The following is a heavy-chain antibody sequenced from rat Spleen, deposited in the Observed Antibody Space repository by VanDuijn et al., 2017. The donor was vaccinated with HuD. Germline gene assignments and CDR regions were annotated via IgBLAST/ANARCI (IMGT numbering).Heavy chain of an antibody. CDR3: ARLGTEAIGNWFSY. CDR2: ISSEGRSS. Sequence: EVQLVESGGGLVQPGRSLKLSCAASGFIFSDYYMAWVRQAPTKGLEWVATISSEGRSSYYRDSVKGRFTISRANAKSTLYLQMDSLTSEDTATYYCARLGTEAIGNWFSYWGQGTLVTVSS. CDR1: GFIFSDYY. J-gene: IGHJ3*01. V-gene: IGHV5S23*01. D-gene: IGHD1-11*01.